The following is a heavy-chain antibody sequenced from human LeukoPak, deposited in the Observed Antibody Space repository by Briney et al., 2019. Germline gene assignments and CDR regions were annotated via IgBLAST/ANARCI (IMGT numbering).Heavy chain of an antibody. CDR2: ISGSSSTI. CDR1: GFTFSSYS. CDR3: ARELLGYCSGSTCYYLYMDF. Sequence: PGGSLRLSCAASGFTFSSYSMNWVRQAPGKGLEWLSYISGSSSTIYDADSVKGRFTISRDNAKNSLYLQMNSLRAEDTAVYYCARELLGYCSGSTCYYLYMDFWGKGTTVNVSS. V-gene: IGHV3-48*04. D-gene: IGHD2-15*01. J-gene: IGHJ6*03.